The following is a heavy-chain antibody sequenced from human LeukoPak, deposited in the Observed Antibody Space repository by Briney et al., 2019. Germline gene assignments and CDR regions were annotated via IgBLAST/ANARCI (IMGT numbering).Heavy chain of an antibody. CDR3: AKSRGSGSNMARGVNFDY. Sequence: GGTLRLSCAASGFTFSDFGMSWVRQAPGKGLEWVSTISDGGSITYYADSVKGRFTISRDNSKNTLFLQMNSLRVEDTALYYCAKSRGSGSNMARGVNFDYWGQGTLVTVSS. J-gene: IGHJ4*02. D-gene: IGHD3-10*01. CDR1: GFTFSDFG. CDR2: ISDGGSIT. V-gene: IGHV3-23*01.